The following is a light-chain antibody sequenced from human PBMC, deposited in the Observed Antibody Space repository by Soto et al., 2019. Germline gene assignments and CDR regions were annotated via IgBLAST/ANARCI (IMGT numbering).Light chain of an antibody. CDR1: QGISSY. J-gene: IGKJ1*01. CDR3: QQYYSYAR. CDR2: AAS. Sequence: ALRMTQSPSSLSASTGDRVTITCRASQGISSYLAWYQQKPGKAPKLLIYAASTLQSGVPSRFSGSGSGTDFTLTISCLQSEDFATYYCQQYYSYARFGQGTKVEIK. V-gene: IGKV1-8*01.